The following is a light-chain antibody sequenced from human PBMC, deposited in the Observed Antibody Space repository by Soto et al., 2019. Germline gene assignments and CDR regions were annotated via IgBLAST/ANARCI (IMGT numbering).Light chain of an antibody. CDR3: QKYKSAKGT. Sequence: DIQMTQSPSSLSASVGDRVTITCRASQGISNYLAWYQQQPGKVPKLLIYVASTLQSGVPSRFSGSGSGTDFTLTISSLQPEDVATYYCQKYKSAKGTFRKGPKVEIK. V-gene: IGKV1-27*01. CDR1: QGISNY. CDR2: VAS. J-gene: IGKJ1*01.